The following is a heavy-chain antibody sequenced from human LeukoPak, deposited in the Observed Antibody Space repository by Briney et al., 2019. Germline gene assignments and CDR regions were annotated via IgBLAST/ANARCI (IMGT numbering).Heavy chain of an antibody. Sequence: ASVKVSCKASGYSFTGYYMHWVRQAPGQGLEWMGWINPNSGGTNYAQKFQGRVTMTRDTSISTAYMELSRLRSDDTAVYYCARHSGESDAFDIWGQGTMVTVSS. V-gene: IGHV1-2*02. CDR1: GYSFTGYY. CDR2: INPNSGGT. J-gene: IGHJ3*02. CDR3: ARHSGESDAFDI. D-gene: IGHD3-10*01.